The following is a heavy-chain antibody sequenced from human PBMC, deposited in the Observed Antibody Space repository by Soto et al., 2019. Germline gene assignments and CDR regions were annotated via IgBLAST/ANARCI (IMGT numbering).Heavy chain of an antibody. CDR3: ARHGEKDYVSGSYYNGYYYYYYGMDV. Sequence: PGESLKISCKGSGYSFTSYWIGWVRQMPGKGLEWMGIIYPGDSDTRYSPSFQGQVTISADKSISTAYLQWSSLKASDTAMYYCARHGEKDYVSGSYYNGYYYYYYGMDVWGQGTTVTVSS. CDR1: GYSFTSYW. V-gene: IGHV5-51*01. CDR2: IYPGDSDT. J-gene: IGHJ6*02. D-gene: IGHD3-10*01.